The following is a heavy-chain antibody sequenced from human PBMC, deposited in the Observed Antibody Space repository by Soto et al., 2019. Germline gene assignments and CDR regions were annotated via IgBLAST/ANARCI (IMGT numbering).Heavy chain of an antibody. CDR2: VSASGLNT. CDR1: GFTFSTYA. V-gene: IGHV3-23*01. Sequence: GGSLRLSCAASGFTFSTYAMAWVRQAPGKGLEWVSGVSASGLNTDYADPVKGRFYISRDNSKNTLYLQMNSLRAEDTAVYYCAKDRPGGIAAAGFDPWGQGTLVTVSS. D-gene: IGHD6-13*01. CDR3: AKDRPGGIAAAGFDP. J-gene: IGHJ5*02.